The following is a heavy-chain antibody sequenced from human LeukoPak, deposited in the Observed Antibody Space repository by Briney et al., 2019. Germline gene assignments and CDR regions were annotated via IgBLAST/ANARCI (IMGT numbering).Heavy chain of an antibody. CDR3: ARDNGDYWFDY. Sequence: ASVKVSCKASGYTFSGNYMHWVRQVPGQGLEWMGWINPNSGGTNYAQKFQGRVTMTRDTSISTAYMELTRLRSDDTAVDYCARDNGDYWFDYWGQGTLVTVSS. V-gene: IGHV1-2*02. CDR1: GYTFSGNY. CDR2: INPNSGGT. J-gene: IGHJ4*02. D-gene: IGHD4-17*01.